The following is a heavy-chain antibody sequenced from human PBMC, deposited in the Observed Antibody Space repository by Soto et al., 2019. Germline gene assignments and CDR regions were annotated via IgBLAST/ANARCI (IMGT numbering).Heavy chain of an antibody. J-gene: IGHJ4*02. V-gene: IGHV3-21*06. Sequence: GGSLRLSCAASGLTFTRYSMNWVRQAPGKGLEWVSSISSTTNYIYYGDSMKGRFTISRDNAKNSLYLEMNSLRAEDTAVYYCARESEDLTSNFDYWGQGTLVTVS. CDR2: ISSTTNYI. CDR3: ARESEDLTSNFDY. CDR1: GLTFTRYS.